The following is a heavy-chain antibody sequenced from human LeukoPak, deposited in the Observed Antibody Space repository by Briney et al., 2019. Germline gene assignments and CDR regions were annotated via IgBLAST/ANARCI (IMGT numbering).Heavy chain of an antibody. D-gene: IGHD2-2*01. J-gene: IGHJ4*02. CDR1: GFTFSSYA. Sequence: GGSLRLSCSASGFTFSSYAMHWVRQAPGKGLEYVSAISSNGGSTYYADSVKGRFTISRDNSKNTLYLQMSSLRAEDTAVYYCVKDLGCSSTSCYGTFDYWGQGTLVTVSS. V-gene: IGHV3-64D*06. CDR3: VKDLGCSSTSCYGTFDY. CDR2: ISSNGGST.